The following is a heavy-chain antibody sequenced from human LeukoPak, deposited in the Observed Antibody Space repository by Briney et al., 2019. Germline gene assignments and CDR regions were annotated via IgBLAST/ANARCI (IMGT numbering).Heavy chain of an antibody. D-gene: IGHD7-27*01. J-gene: IGHJ6*02. CDR1: GGSISSYY. CDR2: IYYSGST. V-gene: IGHV4-59*08. Sequence: NTSETLSLTCTVSGGSISSYYWSWIRRPPGKGLEWIGYIYYSGSTNYNPSLKSRVTISVDTSKNQFSLKLSSVTAADTAVYYCARRIGDPNYWGRMDVWGQGTTVTVSS. CDR3: ARRIGDPNYWGRMDV.